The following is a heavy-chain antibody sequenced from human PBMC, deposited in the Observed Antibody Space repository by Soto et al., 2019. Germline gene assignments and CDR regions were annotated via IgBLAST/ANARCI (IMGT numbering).Heavy chain of an antibody. Sequence: GASVKVSCKASGGTFSSYAISWVRQAPGQGLEWMGGIIPIFGTANYAQKFQGRATITADESTSTAYMELSSLRSEDTAVYYCARAHEMATPPSAFDIPGQGPMLTV. V-gene: IGHV1-69*13. J-gene: IGHJ3*02. D-gene: IGHD5-12*01. CDR1: GGTFSSYA. CDR2: IIPIFGTA. CDR3: ARAHEMATPPSAFDI.